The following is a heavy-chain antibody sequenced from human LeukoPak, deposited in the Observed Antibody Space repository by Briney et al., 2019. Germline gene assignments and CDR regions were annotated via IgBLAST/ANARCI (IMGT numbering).Heavy chain of an antibody. V-gene: IGHV1-18*01. CDR1: GYTFTSYG. CDR3: ARRYCSGGSCYSRSPFDY. Sequence: ASVKVSCKASGYTFTSYGISWVRQAAGQGLEWIGWISAYNGNTNYAQKLQGRVTMTTDTSTSTAYMELRSLRSDDTAVYYCARRYCSGGSCYSRSPFDYWGQGTLVNVSS. D-gene: IGHD2-15*01. CDR2: ISAYNGNT. J-gene: IGHJ4*02.